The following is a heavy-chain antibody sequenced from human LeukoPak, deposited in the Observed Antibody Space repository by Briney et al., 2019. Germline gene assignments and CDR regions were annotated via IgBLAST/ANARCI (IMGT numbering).Heavy chain of an antibody. D-gene: IGHD3-3*01. V-gene: IGHV1-69*06. CDR3: AADKKDQISDF. CDR1: GGTFSSYA. CDR2: IIPIFGTA. J-gene: IGHJ4*02. Sequence: GASVKVSCKASGGTFSSYAISWVRQAPGQGLEWMGGIIPIFGTANYAQKFQGRVTITADKSTSTAYMELSSLRSEDTAVYYCAADKKDQISDFWGQGTLVTVSS.